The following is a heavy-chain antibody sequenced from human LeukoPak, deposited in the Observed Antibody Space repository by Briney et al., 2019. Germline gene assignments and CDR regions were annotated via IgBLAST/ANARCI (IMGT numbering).Heavy chain of an antibody. CDR3: AKDAQRGFDYSNSLEY. J-gene: IGHJ4*02. CDR1: GFTFNHHG. Sequence: PGGSLRLSCAASGFTFNHHGMHWVRQAPGKGLEWVAVIWSDGSNKFYADSVRGRVTISRDDSRKTVYLQMDRMTAEDTAIYYCAKDAQRGFDYSNSLEYWGQGALVTVSS. D-gene: IGHD4-11*01. CDR2: IWSDGSNK. V-gene: IGHV3-33*06.